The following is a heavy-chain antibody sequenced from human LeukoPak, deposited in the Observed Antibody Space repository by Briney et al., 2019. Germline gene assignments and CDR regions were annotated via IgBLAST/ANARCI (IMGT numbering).Heavy chain of an antibody. CDR1: GGSISSYY. D-gene: IGHD3-10*01. CDR2: IYYSGST. J-gene: IGHJ4*02. Sequence: PSETLSLTCTVSGGSISSYYWSWVRQPPGKGLEWIASIYYSGSTYYNPSLKSRVTISVDTSKNQFSLKLTSVTAADTAVYYCARQTDGAGTAGGDYWGQGTLVTVSS. CDR3: ARQTDGAGTAGGDY. V-gene: IGHV4-39*01.